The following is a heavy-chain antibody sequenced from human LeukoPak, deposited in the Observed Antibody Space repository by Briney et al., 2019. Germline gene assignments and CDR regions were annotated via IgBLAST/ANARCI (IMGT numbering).Heavy chain of an antibody. D-gene: IGHD4-17*01. V-gene: IGHV3-53*01. CDR1: GFTISSNY. CDR3: ASQTTVQYYFHY. Sequence: GGSLRLSCAVSGFTISSNYRSWVRQAPGKGLEWVSVIYSGGSTYYKDSVKGRVTISREKSKNTLYLQLNSLRGQDTAVYYCASQTTVQYYFHYWGQGTLLPVSS. J-gene: IGHJ4*02. CDR2: IYSGGST.